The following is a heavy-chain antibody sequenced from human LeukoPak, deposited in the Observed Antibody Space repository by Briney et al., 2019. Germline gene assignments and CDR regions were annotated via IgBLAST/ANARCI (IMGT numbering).Heavy chain of an antibody. J-gene: IGHJ4*02. V-gene: IGHV1-2*07. Sequence: ASVKVSCKASGYTFTGYYMHWVRQAPGQGLEWRGWINPNRGGTNYAHKFPCRVTLTRDSSISTAYMLLSRLTSDDTAVYYCSKDYVDNLFDFWGKGTLVTVST. CDR3: SKDYVDNLFDF. CDR2: INPNRGGT. D-gene: IGHD3-16*01. CDR1: GYTFTGYY.